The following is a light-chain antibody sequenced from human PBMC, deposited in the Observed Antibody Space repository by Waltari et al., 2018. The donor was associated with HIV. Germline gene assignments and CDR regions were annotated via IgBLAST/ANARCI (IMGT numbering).Light chain of an antibody. V-gene: IGLV1-40*01. Sequence: QSVLTQPPSVSGAPGQRVTISCTGSGSTIGADNGVHWYHQLPGTAPKLLIYADSNRPSGVPDRFSGSKSGTSASLAITGLQAEDEATYYCQSYDNSLSGVVFGGGTKLTVL. CDR1: GSTIGADNG. J-gene: IGLJ2*01. CDR2: ADS. CDR3: QSYDNSLSGVV.